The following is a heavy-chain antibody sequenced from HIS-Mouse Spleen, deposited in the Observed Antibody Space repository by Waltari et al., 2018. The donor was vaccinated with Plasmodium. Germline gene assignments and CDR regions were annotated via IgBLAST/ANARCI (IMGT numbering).Heavy chain of an antibody. CDR3: ARIPRLGELLEWYFDL. CDR2: INHSGST. D-gene: IGHD3-10*01. J-gene: IGHJ2*01. V-gene: IGHV4-34*01. Sequence: QVQLQQWGAGLLKPSETLSLTGAVYGGSLRVDEWSWNRQPPGKGLEWIGEINHSGSTNYNPSLKSRVTISVDTSKNQFSLKLSSVTAADTAVYYCARIPRLGELLEWYFDLWGRGTLVTVSS. CDR1: GGSLRVDE.